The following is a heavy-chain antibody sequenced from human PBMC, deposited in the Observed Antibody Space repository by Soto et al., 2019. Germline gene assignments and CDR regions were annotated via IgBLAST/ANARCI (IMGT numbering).Heavy chain of an antibody. CDR3: ARRSSFFLTEDG. Sequence: VRQSPGQGLECMGWIKPDSGDTHYAQNFQGRVTMTRDRSIIIVSMELNNLVSDDTAVYYCARRSSFFLTEDG. CDR2: IKPDSGDT. V-gene: IGHV1-2*02. D-gene: IGHD3-3*01. J-gene: IGHJ6*01.